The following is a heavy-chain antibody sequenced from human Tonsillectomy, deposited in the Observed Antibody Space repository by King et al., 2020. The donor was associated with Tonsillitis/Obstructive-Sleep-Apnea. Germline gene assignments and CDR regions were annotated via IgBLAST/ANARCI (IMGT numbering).Heavy chain of an antibody. CDR2: FDPEDGET. Sequence: VQLVESGAEVKKPGASVKVSCKVSGYTLTELSMHWVRQAPGKGLEWMGGFDPEDGETIYAQKFQGRVTMTEDTSTDTAYLELSSLRSEDTAVYSCATGVVTTVTTLGFSLVYWGQGTLVTVSS. CDR1: GYTLTELS. CDR3: ATGVVTTVTTLGFSLVY. D-gene: IGHD4-11*01. J-gene: IGHJ4*02. V-gene: IGHV1-24*01.